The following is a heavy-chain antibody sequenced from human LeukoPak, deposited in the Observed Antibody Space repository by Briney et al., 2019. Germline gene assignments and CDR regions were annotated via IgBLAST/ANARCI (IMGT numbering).Heavy chain of an antibody. D-gene: IGHD6-25*01. J-gene: IGHJ5*02. Sequence: PSETLSLTCTVCGGSLSLYSWSWMRQPPGKGREWIGYIYYSGCTNCNPSLKSRVTIYVDTSKNQVSLKLSSVPAADTAIYYCARGAESGRNWFDPWGQGTLVTVSS. CDR2: IYYSGCT. CDR1: GGSLSLYS. V-gene: IGHV4-59*01. CDR3: ARGAESGRNWFDP.